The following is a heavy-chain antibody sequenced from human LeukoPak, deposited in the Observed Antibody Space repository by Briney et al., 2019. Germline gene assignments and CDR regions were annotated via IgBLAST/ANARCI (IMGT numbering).Heavy chain of an antibody. V-gene: IGHV7-4-1*02. CDR2: INTNTGNP. Sequence: GASVKVSCKASGYTFTSYYMHWVRQAPGQGLEWMGWINTNTGNPTYAQGFTGRFVFSLDTSVTPAYLQISSLKAEDTAVYYCARERNDCYGSSGCVGDSYMDVWGKGTTVTVSS. CDR3: ARERNDCYGSSGCVGDSYMDV. J-gene: IGHJ6*03. CDR1: GYTFTSYY. D-gene: IGHD3-22*01.